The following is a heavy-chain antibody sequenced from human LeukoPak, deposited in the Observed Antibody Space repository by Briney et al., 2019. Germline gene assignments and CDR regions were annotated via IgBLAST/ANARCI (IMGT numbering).Heavy chain of an antibody. Sequence: SETLSLTCTVSGDSISSSYWSWIRQPPGKGLEWIGYIYYSGSTKYNPSLKSRVTISVDASKNQFSLRLSSLTAADTAVYYCARGALDTKTRFDYWGQGTLVTVSS. J-gene: IGHJ4*02. CDR3: ARGALDTKTRFDY. CDR1: GDSISSSY. CDR2: IYYSGST. D-gene: IGHD5-18*01. V-gene: IGHV4-59*01.